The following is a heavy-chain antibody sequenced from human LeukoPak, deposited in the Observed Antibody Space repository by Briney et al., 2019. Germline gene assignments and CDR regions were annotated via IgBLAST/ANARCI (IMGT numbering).Heavy chain of an antibody. Sequence: ASLNVSSTASGGTFIIYAISWGPQAPGEGLEWMGRIIPILGIANYAQKFQGRVTITADKSTSTAYMELSSLRSEDTAVYYCARGTYGGNSGWFDPWGQGTLVTVSS. CDR1: GGTFIIYA. V-gene: IGHV1-69*04. J-gene: IGHJ5*02. CDR3: ARGTYGGNSGWFDP. CDR2: IIPILGIA. D-gene: IGHD4-23*01.